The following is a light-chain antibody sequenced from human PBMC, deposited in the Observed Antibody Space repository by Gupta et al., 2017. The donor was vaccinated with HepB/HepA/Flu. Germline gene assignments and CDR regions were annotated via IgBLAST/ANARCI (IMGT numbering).Light chain of an antibody. CDR3: AAWDDSLIFYV. CDR2: NNN. V-gene: IGLV1-44*01. J-gene: IGLJ1*01. CDR1: GSNIGSNT. Sequence: SVLTQPPSASGTPGQRVSISCSGSGSNIGSNTVNWYRQLPGTAPKLLIYNNNQRPSGVPERFSGSKSGTSASLAISGLQAEDEADFYCAAWDDSLIFYVFGTGTKVTVL.